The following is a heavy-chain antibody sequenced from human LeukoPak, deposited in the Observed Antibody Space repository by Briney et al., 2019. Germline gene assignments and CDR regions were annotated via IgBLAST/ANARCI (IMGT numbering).Heavy chain of an antibody. D-gene: IGHD3-3*01. J-gene: IGHJ4*02. Sequence: SVKVSCKGSVDTFTSYAISWVRQAPVQGLEWMGEIIPIFGTANYAQKFQGRVTITTDESTSTAYMGLSSLRSEDTAVYYCAMTTGGDFRSVYNFDYWGQGTLVTVPS. CDR3: AMTTGGDFRSVYNFDY. CDR2: IIPIFGTA. V-gene: IGHV1-69*05. CDR1: VDTFTSYA.